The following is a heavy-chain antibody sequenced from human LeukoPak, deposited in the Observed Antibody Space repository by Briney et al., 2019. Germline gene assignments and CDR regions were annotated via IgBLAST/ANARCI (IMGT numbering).Heavy chain of an antibody. V-gene: IGHV1-46*01. Sequence: GASVKVSCKASGYTFTSYYMHCVRQAPVQGRECMGIINPSGGSTRYAQKFQGRVTMTRDMSTSTVYMELSSLRSEDTAVYYCARDLGGTTGDYYYYYYMDVWGKGTTVTVSS. CDR2: INPSGGST. CDR3: ARDLGGTTGDYYYYYYMDV. D-gene: IGHD2-21*02. J-gene: IGHJ6*03. CDR1: GYTFTSYY.